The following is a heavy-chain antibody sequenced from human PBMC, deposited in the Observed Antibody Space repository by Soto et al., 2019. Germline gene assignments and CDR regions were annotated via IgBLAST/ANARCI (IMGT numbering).Heavy chain of an antibody. J-gene: IGHJ6*02. V-gene: IGHV1-69*10. D-gene: IGHD3-10*01. CDR1: GDNFKKNV. CDR2: TIPALGKT. CDR3: ARGPFRPSAMDV. Sequence: LVKVSCKTSGDNFKKNVFTWARQAPGQGLEWMGGTIPALGKTHYIEKFQGRVTITVDDATRTVYMEVRDLTSEDTAIYYCARGPFRPSAMDVWGQGTTVTVSS.